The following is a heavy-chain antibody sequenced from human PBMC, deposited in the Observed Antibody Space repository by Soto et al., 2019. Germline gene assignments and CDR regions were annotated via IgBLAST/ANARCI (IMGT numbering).Heavy chain of an antibody. D-gene: IGHD2-8*01. CDR1: GGSVNSGGYS. Sequence: PSETLSLTCSVSGGSVNSGGYSWSWIRQPPGKGLEWIGFISPSGSPAYNPSLKSRVTISVDRSNNQISLELSSVTAADTAVYYCTRGVLAWRPGTLVTVSS. CDR3: TRGVLA. J-gene: IGHJ5*02. CDR2: ISPSGSP. V-gene: IGHV4-30-2*01.